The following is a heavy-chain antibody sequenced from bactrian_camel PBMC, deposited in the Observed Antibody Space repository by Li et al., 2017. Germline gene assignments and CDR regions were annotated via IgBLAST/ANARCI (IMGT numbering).Heavy chain of an antibody. CDR3: AAGLYCSGGFNYFEYNY. CDR2: IYTGGGST. D-gene: IGHD2*01. CDR1: GYSGTAYC. V-gene: IGHV3S54*01. Sequence: HVQLVESGGGSVEAGGSLRLSCAASGYSGTAYCMGWFRQAPGKEREEVATIYTGGGSTYYADSVKGRFTISEDGAKNTATLQMDSLNVDDTAMYYCAAGLYCSGGFNYFEYNYYGPGTQVTVS. J-gene: IGHJ4*01.